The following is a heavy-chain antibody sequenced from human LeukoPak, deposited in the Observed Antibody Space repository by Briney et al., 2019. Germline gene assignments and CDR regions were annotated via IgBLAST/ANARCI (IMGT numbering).Heavy chain of an antibody. CDR3: ARDSRYSGYEEFDY. CDR1: GFTFSTYS. J-gene: IGHJ4*02. Sequence: GSLRLSCAASGFTFSTYSMNWVRQAPGKGLEWVSYISSSSSYIKYADSVKGRFTISRDNAKNSLYLQMNSLRAEDTAVYYCARDSRYSGYEEFDYWGQGTLVTVSS. CDR2: ISSSSSYI. D-gene: IGHD5-12*01. V-gene: IGHV3-21*05.